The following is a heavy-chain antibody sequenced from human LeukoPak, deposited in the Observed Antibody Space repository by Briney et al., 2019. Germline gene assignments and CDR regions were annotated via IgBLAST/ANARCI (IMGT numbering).Heavy chain of an antibody. D-gene: IGHD2-2*01. CDR1: GFTFSSYS. CDR3: ARDRSEDIVVVPAAMLGGDY. V-gene: IGHV3-21*01. J-gene: IGHJ4*02. Sequence: GGSLRLSCAASGFTFSSYSMNWVRQAPGKGLEWVSSISSSSSYIYYADSGKGRFTISRDNAKNSLYLQMNSLRAEDTAVYYCARDRSEDIVVVPAAMLGGDYWGQGTLVTVSS. CDR2: ISSSSSYI.